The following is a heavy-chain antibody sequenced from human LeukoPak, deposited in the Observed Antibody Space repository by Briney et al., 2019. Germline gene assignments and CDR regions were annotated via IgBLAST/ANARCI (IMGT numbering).Heavy chain of an antibody. V-gene: IGHV1-46*01. D-gene: IGHD3-9*01. CDR2: INPSGGST. CDR3: ARGSADYDILTDYYFDY. J-gene: IGHJ4*02. CDR1: GYTFTSYY. Sequence: ASVKVSCKASGYTFTSYYMHWVRQAPGQGLEWMGIINPSGGSTSYEQKFQGRVTMTRDTSTSIVYMELSSLRSEDTAVYYRARGSADYDILTDYYFDYWGQGTLVTVSS.